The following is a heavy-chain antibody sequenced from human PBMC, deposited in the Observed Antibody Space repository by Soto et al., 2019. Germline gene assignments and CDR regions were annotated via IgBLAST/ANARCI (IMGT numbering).Heavy chain of an antibody. V-gene: IGHV4-39*01. CDR1: GGSISSSSYY. J-gene: IGHJ3*02. Sequence: QLQLQESGPGLVKPSETLSLTCTVSGGSISSSSYYWGWIRQPPGKGLEWIGSIYYSGSTYYNPSLKSRVTIPVDTSKNLFALKLSPVPGVDTAVYYCARRSGNPDAFDIWGQGTMVTVSS. CDR3: ARRSGNPDAFDI. D-gene: IGHD4-4*01. CDR2: IYYSGST.